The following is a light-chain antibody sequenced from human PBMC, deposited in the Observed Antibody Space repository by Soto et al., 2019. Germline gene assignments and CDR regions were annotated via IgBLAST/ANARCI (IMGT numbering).Light chain of an antibody. CDR2: EVS. Sequence: QSVLTQPASVSGSPGQSITISFTGTSSDVGSYNLVSWYQQHPGKAPKLMIYEVSKRPSGVSNRFSGSKSGTTASLTSSGLQAEDEADYYCCSYAGSSTYVCGTGTKVTVL. J-gene: IGLJ1*01. CDR3: CSYAGSSTYV. CDR1: SSDVGSYNL. V-gene: IGLV2-23*02.